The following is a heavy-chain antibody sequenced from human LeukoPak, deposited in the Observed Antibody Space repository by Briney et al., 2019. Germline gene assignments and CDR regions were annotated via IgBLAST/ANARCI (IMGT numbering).Heavy chain of an antibody. D-gene: IGHD6-13*01. V-gene: IGHV3-23*01. CDR1: GFTFTNYA. Sequence: SGGSLRLSCAASGFTFTNYAISWVRQAPGRGLEWVSSIRNTGDSIYYADSVKGRFTISRDNSKNTLYLQMNSLRAEDTAVYYCAKDIAAAGSSFFDSWGQGALVTVSS. CDR3: AKDIAAAGSSFFDS. CDR2: IRNTGDSI. J-gene: IGHJ4*02.